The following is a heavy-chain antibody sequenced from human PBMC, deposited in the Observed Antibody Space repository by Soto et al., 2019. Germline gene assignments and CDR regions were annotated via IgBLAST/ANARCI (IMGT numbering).Heavy chain of an antibody. CDR1: GGSFSGYY. CDR2: INHSGST. Sequence: PSETLSLTCAVYGGSFSGYYWSWIRQPPGKGLEWIGEINHSGSTNYNPSLKSRVTISVDTSKNQFSLKLSSVTAADTAVYYCARGKEDYDSSDLYYFDYWGQGTLVTVSS. D-gene: IGHD3-22*01. J-gene: IGHJ4*02. V-gene: IGHV4-34*01. CDR3: ARGKEDYDSSDLYYFDY.